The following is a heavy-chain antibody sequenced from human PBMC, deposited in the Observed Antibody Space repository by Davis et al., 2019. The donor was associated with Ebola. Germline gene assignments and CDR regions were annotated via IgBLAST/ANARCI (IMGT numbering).Heavy chain of an antibody. CDR1: GFTVSSNY. CDR2: IRSKANSYAT. J-gene: IGHJ6*02. CDR3: SLGSSSVYYGMDV. D-gene: IGHD6-6*01. V-gene: IGHV3-73*01. Sequence: GESLKISCAASGFTVSSNYMSWVRQASGKGLEWVGRIRSKANSYATAYAASVKGRFTISRDDSKNTAYLQMNSLKTEDTAVYYCSLGSSSVYYGMDVWGQGTTVTVSS.